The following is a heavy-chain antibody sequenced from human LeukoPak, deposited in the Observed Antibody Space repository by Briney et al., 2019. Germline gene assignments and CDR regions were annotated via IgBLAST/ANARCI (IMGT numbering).Heavy chain of an antibody. CDR3: ARGYGDFWSGYYTGLYYYGMDV. J-gene: IGHJ6*02. V-gene: IGHV1-8*01. CDR1: GYTFTSYD. CDR2: MNPNSGNT. Sequence: ASVKVSCKASGYTFTSYDIHWVRQATGQGLEWMGWMNPNSGNTGYAQKFQGRVTMTRNTSISTAYMELNSLRSEDTAVYYCARGYGDFWSGYYTGLYYYGMDVWGQGTTVTVSS. D-gene: IGHD3-3*01.